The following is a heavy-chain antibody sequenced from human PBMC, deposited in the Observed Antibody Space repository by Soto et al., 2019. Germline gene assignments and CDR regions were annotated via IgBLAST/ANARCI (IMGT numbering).Heavy chain of an antibody. CDR3: ARDFVLGAPDYLDY. Sequence: SETLSLTCTVSGGSISSSSYYWGWIRQPPGKGLEWIGSIYYSGYTYYNPSLKSRVTISVDTSKNQFSLKLSSVTAADTAVYYCARDFVLGAPDYLDYWGQGTLVPVSS. D-gene: IGHD2-8*02. CDR2: IYYSGYT. CDR1: GGSISSSSYY. J-gene: IGHJ4*02. V-gene: IGHV4-39*02.